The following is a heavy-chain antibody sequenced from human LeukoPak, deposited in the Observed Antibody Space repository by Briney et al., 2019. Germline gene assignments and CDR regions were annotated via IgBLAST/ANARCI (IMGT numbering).Heavy chain of an antibody. J-gene: IGHJ3*02. Sequence: GASVKVSCKASGGTFSSYAISWVRQAPGQGLEWMGWISAYNGNTNYAQKLQGRVTMTTDTSTSTAYMELRSLRSDDTAVYYCARHRLDFGRFLEPPWGDIWGQGTMVTVSS. CDR2: ISAYNGNT. CDR3: ARHRLDFGRFLEPPWGDI. CDR1: GGTFSSYA. V-gene: IGHV1-18*01. D-gene: IGHD3-3*01.